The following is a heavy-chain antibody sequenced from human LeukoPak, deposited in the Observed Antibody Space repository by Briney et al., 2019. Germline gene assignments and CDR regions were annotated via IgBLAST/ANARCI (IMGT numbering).Heavy chain of an antibody. J-gene: IGHJ6*03. V-gene: IGHV3-23*01. Sequence: GGSLRLSCAASGFTFSSYAMSWVRQAPGKGLEWVSAISGSGGSTYYADSVKGRFAISRDNSKNTLYLQMNSLRAEDTAVYYCALLHALGGVGAIFRLDSYYYMDVWGKGTTVTVSS. D-gene: IGHD1-26*01. CDR3: ALLHALGGVGAIFRLDSYYYMDV. CDR2: ISGSGGST. CDR1: GFTFSSYA.